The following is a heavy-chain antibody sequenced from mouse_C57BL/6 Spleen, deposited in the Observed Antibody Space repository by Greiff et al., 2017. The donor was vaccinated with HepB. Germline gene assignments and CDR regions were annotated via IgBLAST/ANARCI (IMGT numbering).Heavy chain of an antibody. J-gene: IGHJ4*01. Sequence: EVQLQQSGPELVKPGASVKIPCKASGYTFTDYNMDWVKQSHGKSLEWIGDINPNNGGTIYNQKFKGKATLTVDKSSSTAYMELRSLTSEDTAVYYCARGVTTTAYYAMDYWGQGTSVTVSS. CDR3: ARGVTTTAYYAMDY. V-gene: IGHV1-18*01. CDR2: INPNNGGT. CDR1: GYTFTDYN. D-gene: IGHD2-2*01.